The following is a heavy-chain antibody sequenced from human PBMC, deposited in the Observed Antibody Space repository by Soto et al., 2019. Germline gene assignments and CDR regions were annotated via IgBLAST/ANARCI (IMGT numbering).Heavy chain of an antibody. Sequence: SVEVSCKASGGTFISYAISWVRQAPGQGLEWMGGIIPIFGTANYAQKFQGRVTITADESTSTAYMELSSLRSEDTAVYYCARDSPSVLLWFGESEDWFDLWGQGTLVTVSS. J-gene: IGHJ5*02. V-gene: IGHV1-69*13. CDR2: IIPIFGTA. CDR1: GGTFISYA. D-gene: IGHD3-10*01. CDR3: ARDSPSVLLWFGESEDWFDL.